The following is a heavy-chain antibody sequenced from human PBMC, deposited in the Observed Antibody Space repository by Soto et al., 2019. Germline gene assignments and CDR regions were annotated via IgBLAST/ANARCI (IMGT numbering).Heavy chain of an antibody. J-gene: IGHJ6*02. V-gene: IGHV3-9*01. CDR2: ISWNSGSI. Sequence: PGGSLRLSCAAYGFTFDDYAMHWVRQAPGKGLEWVSGISWNSGSIGYADSVKGRFTISRDNSKNTLYRQMNSLRAEDTAVYYCARDQGLLGSQNINYYFGMDGWGQGTTVTVSS. CDR1: GFTFDDYA. D-gene: IGHD1-26*01. CDR3: ARDQGLLGSQNINYYFGMDG.